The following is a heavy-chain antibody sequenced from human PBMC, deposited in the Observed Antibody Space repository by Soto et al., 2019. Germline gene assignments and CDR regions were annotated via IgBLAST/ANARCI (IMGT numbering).Heavy chain of an antibody. Sequence: EVQLLESGGGLVQPGGSLRLSCGASGFTFSNYAVTWVRQAPGKGREWVSTISGSGGSTYYADSVKGRFTISRDNSKNTLYLQMNTLRVEDTAVYYCAKDQGSSGYEIDYWGQGTLFTVSS. CDR2: ISGSGGST. J-gene: IGHJ4*02. CDR1: GFTFSNYA. V-gene: IGHV3-23*01. CDR3: AKDQGSSGYEIDY. D-gene: IGHD6-13*01.